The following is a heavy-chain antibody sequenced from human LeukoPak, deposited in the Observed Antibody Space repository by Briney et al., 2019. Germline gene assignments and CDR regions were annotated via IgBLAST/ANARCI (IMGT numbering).Heavy chain of an antibody. CDR2: VYYSGTT. V-gene: IGHV4-39*01. CDR3: ARQLDPPGAFDI. J-gene: IGHJ3*02. CDR1: GGSISSSTSY. Sequence: SETLSLTCTVSGGSISSSTSYWAWIRQPPGKGLEWIVSVYYSGTTYYNPSLKSRVTISVDTSKNRFSLNLSSVTAADTAVFYCARQLDPPGAFDIWGQGTMVTVSS.